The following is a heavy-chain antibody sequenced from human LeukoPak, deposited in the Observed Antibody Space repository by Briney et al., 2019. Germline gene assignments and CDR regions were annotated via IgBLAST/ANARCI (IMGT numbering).Heavy chain of an antibody. CDR2: IYYSGST. CDR3: ARDHGEEGYGGNFDY. Sequence: PSETLSLTCTVSGGSVSSGSYYWSWIRQPPGKGLEWIGYIYYSGSTNYNPSLKSRVTISVDTSKNQFSLKLSSVTAADTAVYYGARDHGEEGYGGNFDYWGQGTLVTVSS. D-gene: IGHD4-23*01. J-gene: IGHJ4*02. CDR1: GGSVSSGSYY. V-gene: IGHV4-61*01.